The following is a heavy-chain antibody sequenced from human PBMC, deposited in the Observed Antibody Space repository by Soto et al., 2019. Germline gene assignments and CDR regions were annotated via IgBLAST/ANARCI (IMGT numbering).Heavy chain of an antibody. D-gene: IGHD6-6*01. CDR1: GGSISSYY. CDR2: ISYSGST. CDR3: ARQLVLAYYGMDV. J-gene: IGHJ6*02. Sequence: PSETLSLTCTVSGGSISSYYWSWIRQPPGKGLEWIGYISYSGSTNYNPSLKSRVTISVDTSKNQFSLKLSSVTAADTAVYYCARQLVLAYYGMDVWGQGTTVTVSS. V-gene: IGHV4-59*01.